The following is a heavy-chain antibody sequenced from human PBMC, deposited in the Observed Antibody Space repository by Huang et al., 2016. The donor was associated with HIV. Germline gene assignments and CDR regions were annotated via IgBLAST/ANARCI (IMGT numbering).Heavy chain of an antibody. J-gene: IGHJ4*02. V-gene: IGHV4-39*01. CDR2: GYPSGST. CDR1: GDFISSTNYY. Sequence: QLQLQESGPGQVKPSETLSLTCTVSGDFISSTNYYWGWIRQSPGKGREWVGSGYPSGSTHYNPSLKRRVTLSVDTSRNQFSLRLNSVTAADTAVYYCASQHIGAAATWFWGRGTQVAVSS. D-gene: IGHD6-13*01. CDR3: ASQHIGAAATWF.